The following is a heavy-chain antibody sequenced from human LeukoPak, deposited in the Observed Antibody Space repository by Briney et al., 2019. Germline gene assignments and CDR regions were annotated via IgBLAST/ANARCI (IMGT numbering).Heavy chain of an antibody. CDR1: GLSTRNAW. CDR2: IKSKTTGGTT. D-gene: IGHD2-15*01. CDR3: TTCTGGSCYSDY. J-gene: IGHJ4*02. V-gene: IGHV3-15*01. Sequence: GGSLRLSCAASGLSTRNAWTSWVRQAPGKGLEWVGRIKSKTTGGTTDFAAPVKGRFTISRDDSNNTLYLQMNSLKTEDTAVYFCTTCTGGSCYSDYWGQGTLVTVSS.